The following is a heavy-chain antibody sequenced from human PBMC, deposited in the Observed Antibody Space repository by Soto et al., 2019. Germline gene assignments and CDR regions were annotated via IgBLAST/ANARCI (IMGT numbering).Heavy chain of an antibody. CDR3: AREIVRGVGTAY. V-gene: IGHV1-18*01. D-gene: IGHD3-10*01. CDR1: GYTFTIYC. J-gene: IGHJ4*02. Sequence: DSVKVSCKASGYTFTIYCISWVRQAPGQGHEWMGWISTYNGNTKYAQKLQGRVTMTTDTSTSTAYMELRSLRSDDTAVFYCAREIVRGVGTAYWGQGTLVXVSS. CDR2: ISTYNGNT.